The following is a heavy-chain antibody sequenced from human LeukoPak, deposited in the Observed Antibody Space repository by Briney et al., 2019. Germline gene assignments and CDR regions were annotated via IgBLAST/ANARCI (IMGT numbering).Heavy chain of an antibody. D-gene: IGHD3-10*01. CDR1: GFTFSNAW. CDR2: IKSKTDGGTT. V-gene: IGHV3-15*01. Sequence: GGSLRLSCAASGFTFSNAWMSCVRQAPGGGLEWVGRIKSKTDGGTTDYAAPGKGRFTIARDDSKNTLYLQMHSLQTEDTAVYYCTTEYSFRAGPVPVRGVIIGGSYFDYWGQGTLVTVSS. J-gene: IGHJ4*02. CDR3: TTEYSFRAGPVPVRGVIIGGSYFDY.